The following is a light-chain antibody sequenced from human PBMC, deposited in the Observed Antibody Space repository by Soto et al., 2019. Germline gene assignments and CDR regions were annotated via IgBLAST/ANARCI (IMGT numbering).Light chain of an antibody. Sequence: DIQMTQSPSTLSASVGDRVTITCRASQTISNWLAWYQQKPGKAPKLLIYDSSNLESGVPSRFSGSGSGTEFTFSITSLQPEDSATYYCQQTYSTPLFGQGTKVDI. V-gene: IGKV1-5*01. CDR2: DSS. CDR3: QQTYSTPL. CDR1: QTISNW. J-gene: IGKJ1*01.